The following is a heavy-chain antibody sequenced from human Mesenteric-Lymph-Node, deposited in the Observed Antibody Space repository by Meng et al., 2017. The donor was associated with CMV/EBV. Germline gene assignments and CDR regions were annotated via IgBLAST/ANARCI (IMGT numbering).Heavy chain of an antibody. CDR1: GFSLSNNGVG. Sequence: CTFSGFSLSNNGVGVGWIRQPPGKALEWLALVFWDDDKRYSPSLKSRLTITKDTSKNQVVLTMANMDPVDTATYFCAHRGLPSYVLDYWGLGTLVTVSS. V-gene: IGHV2-5*02. CDR3: AHRGLPSYVLDY. J-gene: IGHJ4*02. D-gene: IGHD3-10*02. CDR2: VFWDDDK.